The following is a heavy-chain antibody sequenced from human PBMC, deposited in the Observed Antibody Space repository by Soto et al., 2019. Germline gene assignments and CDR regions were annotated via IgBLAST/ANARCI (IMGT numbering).Heavy chain of an antibody. Sequence: KPSETLSLTCTVSGGSISSSSYYWGWIRQPPGKGLEWIGSIYYSGSTYYNPSLKSRVTISVDTSKNQFSLKLSSVTAADTAVYYCARDRYDFWSGTNFDYWGQGTLVTVSS. V-gene: IGHV4-39*02. CDR1: GGSISSSSYY. CDR2: IYYSGST. D-gene: IGHD3-3*01. J-gene: IGHJ4*02. CDR3: ARDRYDFWSGTNFDY.